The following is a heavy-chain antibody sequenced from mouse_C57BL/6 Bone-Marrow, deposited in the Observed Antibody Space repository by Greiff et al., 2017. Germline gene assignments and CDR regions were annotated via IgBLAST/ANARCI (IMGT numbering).Heavy chain of an antibody. CDR2: IDPSDSYT. D-gene: IGHD3-1*01. V-gene: IGHV1-69*01. CDR1: GYTFTSYW. J-gene: IGHJ2*01. Sequence: QVQLQQPGAELVMPGASVKLSCKASGYTFTSYWMHWVKQRPGQGLEWIGEIDPSDSYTNYNQKFKGKSTLTVDKSSSTAYMQLSSLTSEDSAVYYCARGLGPHYFDYWGQGTTLTVSS. CDR3: ARGLGPHYFDY.